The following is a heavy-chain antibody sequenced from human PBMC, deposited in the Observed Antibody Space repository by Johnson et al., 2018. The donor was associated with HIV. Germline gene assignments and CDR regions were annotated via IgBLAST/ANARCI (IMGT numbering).Heavy chain of an antibody. CDR3: ARDDDAFDI. CDR1: GFTVSSYY. CDR2: ISSSSNTI. Sequence: VQLVESGGGLVQPGGSLRLSCAASGFTVSSYYMSWVRQAPGKGLEWVSYISSSSNTINHADSVKGRFTISRDNAKNSLYLQMNSLRAEDTAVYYCARDDDAFDIWGQGTMVTVSS. V-gene: IGHV3-48*01. J-gene: IGHJ3*02.